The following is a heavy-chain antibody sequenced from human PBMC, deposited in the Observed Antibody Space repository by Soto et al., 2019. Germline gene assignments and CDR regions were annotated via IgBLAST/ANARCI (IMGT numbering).Heavy chain of an antibody. V-gene: IGHV4-30-4*01. CDR2: IYYSGST. J-gene: IGHJ3*02. CDR1: GGSISSGDYY. Sequence: QVQLQESGPGLVKPSQTLCLTCTVSGGSISSGDYYWSWIRQPPGKGLEWIGYIYYSGSTYYNPSLKNRVSISVDTSKNQFSLKLSSVTPADTAVYYCARERPYCTNGVCYTHDAFDIWGQGTMVTVSS. CDR3: ARERPYCTNGVCYTHDAFDI. D-gene: IGHD2-8*01.